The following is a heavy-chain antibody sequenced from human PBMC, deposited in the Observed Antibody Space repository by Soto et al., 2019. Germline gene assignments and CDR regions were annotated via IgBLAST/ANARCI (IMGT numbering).Heavy chain of an antibody. CDR1: GVSISSYY. CDR2: IYYSGST. CDR3: ARSPRYYDSSGYYNWFDP. J-gene: IGHJ5*02. Sequence: SETLSLTCTVSGVSISSYYWIWIRQPPGKGLEWIGYIYYSGSTNYNPSLKSRVTISVDTSKNQFSLKLSSVAAADTAVYYCARSPRYYDSSGYYNWFDPWGQGTLVTAPQ. V-gene: IGHV4-59*08. D-gene: IGHD3-22*01.